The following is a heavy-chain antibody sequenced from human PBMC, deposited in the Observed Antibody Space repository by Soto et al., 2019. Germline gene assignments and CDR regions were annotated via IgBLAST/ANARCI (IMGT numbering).Heavy chain of an antibody. CDR1: GGSISSGGYY. CDR2: IYYSGST. Sequence: PSETLSLTCTVSGGSISSGGYYWSRIRQHPGKGLEWIGYIYYSGSTYYNPSLKSRVTISVDTSKNQFSLKLSSVTAADTAVYYCARDISIAAAGPTNWFDPWGQGTLVTVSS. D-gene: IGHD6-13*01. J-gene: IGHJ5*02. CDR3: ARDISIAAAGPTNWFDP. V-gene: IGHV4-31*03.